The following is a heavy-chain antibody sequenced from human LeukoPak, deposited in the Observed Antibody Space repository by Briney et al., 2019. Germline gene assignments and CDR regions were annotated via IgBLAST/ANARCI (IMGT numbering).Heavy chain of an antibody. V-gene: IGHV3-21*01. J-gene: IGHJ4*02. D-gene: IGHD6-13*01. CDR3: ARERGRLAAAAGDY. CDR1: GFTFSSYS. Sequence: PGGSLRLSCAASGFTFSSYSMNWVRQAPGKGLEWVSSISSSSSYIYYADSVKGRFTISRDNAKNSLYLQMNSLRAEDTAVYYCARERGRLAAAAGDYWGQGTLVTVSS. CDR2: ISSSSSYI.